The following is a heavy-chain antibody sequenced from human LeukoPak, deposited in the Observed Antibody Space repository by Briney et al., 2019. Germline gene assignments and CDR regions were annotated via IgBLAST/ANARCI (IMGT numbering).Heavy chain of an antibody. V-gene: IGHV1-8*03. Sequence: ASVKVSCKASGYTFTSYDINWVRQATGQGLEWMGWMNPNSGSTGYAQKFQGRVTITRNTSISTAYMELSSLRSEDTAVYYCARWEDTGAFDIWGQGTMVTVSS. CDR1: GYTFTSYD. J-gene: IGHJ3*02. CDR3: ARWEDTGAFDI. D-gene: IGHD1-26*01. CDR2: MNPNSGST.